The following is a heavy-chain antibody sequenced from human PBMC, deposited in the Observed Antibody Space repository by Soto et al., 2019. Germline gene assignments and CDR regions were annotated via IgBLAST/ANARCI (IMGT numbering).Heavy chain of an antibody. D-gene: IGHD3-3*01. J-gene: IGHJ4*02. CDR3: AKHRAGDIYVAARSGLDY. CDR2: ISYDGSNK. V-gene: IGHV3-30*18. Sequence: GGFLRLSCAASGFTFFSYGMRWVRQAPGKGLEWVAVISYDGSNKYYGDSVKGRFTISRDNSKNTLYLQMNSLRADDTAVYYCAKHRAGDIYVAARSGLDYWGQGTRVTVSS. CDR1: GFTFFSYG.